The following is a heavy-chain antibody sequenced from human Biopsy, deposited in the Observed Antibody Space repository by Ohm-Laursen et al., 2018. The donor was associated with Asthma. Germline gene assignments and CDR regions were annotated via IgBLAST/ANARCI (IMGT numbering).Heavy chain of an antibody. D-gene: IGHD3-10*01. CDR3: ARAVDYSHYYGINV. Sequence: ASAKVSCKTSGYTFNSAGITWVRQAPGQGLEWMGWISVYNGNTKVAQKLQDRVTMITDTSTSTAYMELRSLRSDDTAVYFCARAVDYSHYYGINVWGQATTVTVS. CDR1: GYTFNSAG. CDR2: ISVYNGNT. V-gene: IGHV1-18*01. J-gene: IGHJ6*02.